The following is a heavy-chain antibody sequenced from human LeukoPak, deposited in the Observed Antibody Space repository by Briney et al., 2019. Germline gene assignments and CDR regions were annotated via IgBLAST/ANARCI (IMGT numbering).Heavy chain of an antibody. J-gene: IGHJ4*02. Sequence: PGGPLRLSCAASGITFKNYKMNWVRQAPGKGLEWVAFIGSASSYVFYADSVKGRFTISRDNAKNSLYLQMNSLKAEDTAIYYCATSIGVAVAFDFWGQGTLVTVSS. CDR2: IGSASSYV. V-gene: IGHV3-21*04. CDR1: GITFKNYK. CDR3: ATSIGVAVAFDF. D-gene: IGHD6-19*01.